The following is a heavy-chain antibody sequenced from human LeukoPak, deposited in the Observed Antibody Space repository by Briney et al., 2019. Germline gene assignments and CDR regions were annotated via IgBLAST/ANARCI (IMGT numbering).Heavy chain of an antibody. CDR1: GYTFTSYG. J-gene: IGHJ6*02. CDR2: ISAYNGNT. D-gene: IGHD5-18*01. Sequence: VASVKVSCKASGYTFTSYGISWVRQAPGQGLEWMGGISAYNGNTNYAQKLQGRVTMTTDTSTSTAYMELRSLRSDDTAVYYCARGYSYGSDYCYGMDVWGQGTTVTVSS. V-gene: IGHV1-18*01. CDR3: ARGYSYGSDYCYGMDV.